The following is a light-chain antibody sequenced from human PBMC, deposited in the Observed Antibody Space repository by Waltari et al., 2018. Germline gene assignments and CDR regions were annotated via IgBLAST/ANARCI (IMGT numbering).Light chain of an antibody. CDR3: QQYNNWPPLFT. Sequence: EIVMTQSPVTLYVSPGDRATLSCRASQTISSNLAWYQQRPGQAPRLLIYGASNRATGIPARFSGSGSGTEFTRTISSLQSEDFAVYYCQQYNNWPPLFTFGPGTKVDMK. J-gene: IGKJ3*01. CDR1: QTISSN. V-gene: IGKV3D-15*01. CDR2: GAS.